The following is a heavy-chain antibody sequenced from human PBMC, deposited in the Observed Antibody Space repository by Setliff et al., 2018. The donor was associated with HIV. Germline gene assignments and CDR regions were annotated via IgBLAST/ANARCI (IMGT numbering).Heavy chain of an antibody. CDR2: IGGDNGIP. CDR1: GYTFASFG. V-gene: IGHV1-18*01. D-gene: IGHD6-6*01. J-gene: IGHJ4*02. CDR3: ARGMDDSRSSVWYY. Sequence: ALVKVSCKASGYTFASFGISWVRQAPGQGPEWVGWIGGDNGIPSYAQKLRDRVTLTADTSTKTVFMELRSLRSDDTAVYYCARGMDDSRSSVWYYWGQGTLVTVSS.